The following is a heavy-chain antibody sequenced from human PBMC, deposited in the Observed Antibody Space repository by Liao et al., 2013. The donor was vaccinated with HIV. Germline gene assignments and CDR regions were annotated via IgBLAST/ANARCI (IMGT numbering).Heavy chain of an antibody. J-gene: IGHJ4*02. Sequence: QVQLQQWGAGLLKPSETLSLTCAVYGGSFSGYYWSWIRQPPGKGLEWIGEINHSGSTNYNPSLKSRVTISVDTSKNQFSLKLSSVTAADTAVYYCARGFRLRLGLVDYVGPGNPDHRLL. CDR1: GGSFSGYY. CDR3: ARGFRLRLGLVDY. V-gene: IGHV4-34*01. CDR2: INHSGST. D-gene: IGHD3-16*01.